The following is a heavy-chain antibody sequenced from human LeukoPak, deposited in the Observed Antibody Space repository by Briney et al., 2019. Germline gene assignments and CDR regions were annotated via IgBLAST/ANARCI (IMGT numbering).Heavy chain of an antibody. D-gene: IGHD1-26*01. CDR1: GGSISSYY. CDR2: IYTSGST. J-gene: IGHJ4*02. V-gene: IGHV4-4*07. Sequence: SETLSLTCTVSGGSISSYYWSWIRQPAGKGLEWIGRIYTSGSTNYNASLKSRVSMSVDTSKNQFSLKLSSETAADTAVFYCARENSGSYREFDYWGQGTLVTVSS. CDR3: ARENSGSYREFDY.